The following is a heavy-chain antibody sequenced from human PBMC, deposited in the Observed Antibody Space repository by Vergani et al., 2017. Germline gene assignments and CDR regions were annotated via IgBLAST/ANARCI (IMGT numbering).Heavy chain of an antibody. V-gene: IGHV1-2*02. Sequence: QVQLVQSGAEVKKPGASVKVSCKASGYTFTGYYMHWVRQAPGQGLEWMGWINPNSGGTNYAQKFQGRVTMTRDTSISTAYMELSRPRSDDTAVYYCARDQFIVGANYYYGMDVWGQGTTVTVSS. CDR1: GYTFTGYY. CDR3: ARDQFIVGANYYYGMDV. CDR2: INPNSGGT. D-gene: IGHD1-26*01. J-gene: IGHJ6*02.